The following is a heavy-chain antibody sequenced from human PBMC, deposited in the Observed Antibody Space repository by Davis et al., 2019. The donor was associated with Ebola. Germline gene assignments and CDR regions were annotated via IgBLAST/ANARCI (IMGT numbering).Heavy chain of an antibody. CDR3: ARSLEYSDAFDI. Sequence: SETLSLTCTVSGGSISSSSYYWSWIRQPKGKGRERSGYIYYSGSTNYNPSLKSRVTISVDTSKNQFSLKLSSVTAADTAMYYCARSLEYSDAFDIWGQGTMVTVSS. CDR2: IYYSGST. CDR1: GGSISSSSYY. J-gene: IGHJ3*02. V-gene: IGHV4-61*01. D-gene: IGHD4-11*01.